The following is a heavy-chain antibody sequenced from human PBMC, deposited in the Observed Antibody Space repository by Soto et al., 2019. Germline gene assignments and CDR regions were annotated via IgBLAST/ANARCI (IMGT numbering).Heavy chain of an antibody. CDR2: ISGSGTIT. D-gene: IGHD6-19*01. V-gene: IGHV3-23*01. Sequence: GGSLRLSCAASGFTFSNAWINWVRQAPGRGLEWVSAISGSGTITYYADSVKGRFTISRDNSKNTLYPQMNSLRAEDTAVYYCAKDQGQWLVIDYWGQGTLVTVSS. J-gene: IGHJ4*02. CDR1: GFTFSNAW. CDR3: AKDQGQWLVIDY.